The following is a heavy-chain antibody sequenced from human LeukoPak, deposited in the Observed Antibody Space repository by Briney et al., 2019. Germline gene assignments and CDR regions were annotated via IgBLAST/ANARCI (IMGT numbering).Heavy chain of an antibody. D-gene: IGHD2-21*01. V-gene: IGHV1-69*05. CDR1: GGTFSSYA. CDR2: IIPIFGTA. J-gene: IGHJ3*02. CDR3: ARPIVVVPLRAFDI. Sequence: GASVKVSCKASGGTFSSYAISWVRQAPGQGLEWMGGIIPIFGTANYAQKFQGRVTITTDESTSTAYMELSSLRSEDTAVYYCARPIVVVPLRAFDIWGQGTMVTVSS.